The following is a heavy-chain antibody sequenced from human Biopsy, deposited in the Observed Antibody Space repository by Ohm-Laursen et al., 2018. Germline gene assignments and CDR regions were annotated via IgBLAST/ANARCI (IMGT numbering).Heavy chain of an antibody. Sequence: SLRLSCTASGFGLDDSAMHWVWQAPGTGLEWVSVISWHSGSRGYADSVKGRFTISRDNAKNSLYLQMTSLRAEDTAVYFCVRGWWNRSSLFLDHWGQGSLVTVSS. D-gene: IGHD1/OR15-1a*01. CDR1: GFGLDDSA. V-gene: IGHV3-9*01. CDR2: ISWHSGSR. J-gene: IGHJ4*02. CDR3: VRGWWNRSSLFLDH.